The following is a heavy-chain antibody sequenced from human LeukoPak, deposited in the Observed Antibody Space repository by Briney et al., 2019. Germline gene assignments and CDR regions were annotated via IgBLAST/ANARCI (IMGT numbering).Heavy chain of an antibody. J-gene: IGHJ4*02. V-gene: IGHV3-53*01. D-gene: IGHD3-10*01. CDR2: IYSGGST. Sequence: PGGSLRLSCAASGFTVSSNYMSWVRQAPGKGLEWVSVIYSGGSTYYADSVKGRFTISRDNSKNTLYLQMNSLRAEDTAVYYCARDRYGSGSFSYYWGQGTLVTVSS. CDR1: GFTVSSNY. CDR3: ARDRYGSGSFSYY.